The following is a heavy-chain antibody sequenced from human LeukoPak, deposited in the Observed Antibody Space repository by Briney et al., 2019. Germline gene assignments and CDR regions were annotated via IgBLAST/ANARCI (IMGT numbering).Heavy chain of an antibody. CDR1: GGTFRSHI. Sequence: SVKVSCKTFGGTFRSHIFSWVRPAPGQGLEWMGKITPIIDSAKYSQKFRDRLTITGDSSTGTAYMELSSLTPEDTALYYCTRVNLRGSQYNWFDPWGQGTLVIVSS. CDR2: ITPIIDSA. D-gene: IGHD1-26*01. CDR3: TRVNLRGSQYNWFDP. V-gene: IGHV1-69*08. J-gene: IGHJ5*02.